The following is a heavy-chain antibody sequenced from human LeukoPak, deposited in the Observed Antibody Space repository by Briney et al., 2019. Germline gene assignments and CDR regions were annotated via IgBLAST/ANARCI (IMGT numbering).Heavy chain of an antibody. CDR2: ISYDGSNT. CDR3: AKDYYGSGSSPLFDY. V-gene: IGHV3-30*18. D-gene: IGHD3-10*01. J-gene: IGHJ4*02. Sequence: PGGSLRLSCAASGFTFSSYWMSWVRQAPGKGLEWVAVISYDGSNTYYADSVKGRFTISRDNSKNTLYLQMNSLRAEDTAVYYCAKDYYGSGSSPLFDYWGQGTLVTVSS. CDR1: GFTFSSYW.